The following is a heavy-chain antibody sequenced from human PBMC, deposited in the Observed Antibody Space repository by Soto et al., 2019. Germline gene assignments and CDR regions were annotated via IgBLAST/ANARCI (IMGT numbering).Heavy chain of an antibody. Sequence: EVQLLESGGGLVQPGGYLRLSCAASGFTFSNDAMSWVRQAPGKGLEWVSGITGSGGITYYADSVKGRFTVSRDNSKNRLNWQMNSLRAEDTAVYYGAKDKGWGNWGHAFDIWGQGTMVTVSS. J-gene: IGHJ3*02. CDR3: AKDKGWGNWGHAFDI. V-gene: IGHV3-23*01. CDR2: ITGSGGIT. D-gene: IGHD7-27*01. CDR1: GFTFSNDA.